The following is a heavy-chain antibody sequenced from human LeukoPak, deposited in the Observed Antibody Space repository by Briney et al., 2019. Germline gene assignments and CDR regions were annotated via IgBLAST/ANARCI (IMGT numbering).Heavy chain of an antibody. Sequence: PGRSLRLSCAVSGFIFSDYGFHWVRQAPGKGLEWVAVTRFDGSIKQYADSVKGRFTISRDDSNNTLYLQMNFLKSEDTAVYYCARWGGTRQYYFDYWGQGTLVTVSS. V-gene: IGHV3-33*01. D-gene: IGHD1-1*01. CDR1: GFIFSDYG. CDR2: TRFDGSIK. J-gene: IGHJ4*02. CDR3: ARWGGTRQYYFDY.